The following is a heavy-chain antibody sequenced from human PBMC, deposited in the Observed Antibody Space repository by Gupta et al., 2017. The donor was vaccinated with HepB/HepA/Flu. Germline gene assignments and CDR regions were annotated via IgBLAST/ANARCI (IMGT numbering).Heavy chain of an antibody. CDR1: GGRISDNSVR. D-gene: IGHD5-24*01. Sequence: QVQLQQSGPRLVKPSQTLSLTCALSGGRISDNSVRWTWIRQSPSRGLEWLGRTFYRSEWYNDYAVSVKSRITINPDTSKNQFSLHLNSVTPEDTAVYYCARERDRWLQGNWGYYYYGMDVWGQGTTVTVSS. CDR3: ARERDRWLQGNWGYYYYGMDV. V-gene: IGHV6-1*01. CDR2: TFYRSEWYN. J-gene: IGHJ6*02.